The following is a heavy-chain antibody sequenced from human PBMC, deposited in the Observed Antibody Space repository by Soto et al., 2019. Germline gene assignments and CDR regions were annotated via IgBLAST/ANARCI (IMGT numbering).Heavy chain of an antibody. CDR2: IIPIFGTA. D-gene: IGHD1-26*01. CDR1: GGTFSSYA. J-gene: IGHJ6*02. CDR3: ARGPVGELQYSYYGMDV. V-gene: IGHV1-69*01. Sequence: QVQLVQSGAEVKKPGSSVKVSCKASGGTFSSYAISWVRQAPGQGLEWMGGIIPIFGTANYAQKFQGRVTITADESTSTAYMELSSLRSEDTAVYYCARGPVGELQYSYYGMDVWGQGTTVTVSS.